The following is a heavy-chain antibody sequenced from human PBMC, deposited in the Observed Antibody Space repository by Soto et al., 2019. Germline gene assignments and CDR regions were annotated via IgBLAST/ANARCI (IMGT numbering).Heavy chain of an antibody. Sequence: GGSLRLSCAASGFIFSQYAMHWVRQAPGEGLEWVAVISYDSSNKYYIDSVKGRFTISRDNSKNRMYLEMNSLRGEDTAMYYCARDLAIHGDADYAYYYMDVWGQGTTVTVSS. J-gene: IGHJ6*03. V-gene: IGHV3-30*04. CDR3: ARDLAIHGDADYAYYYMDV. CDR1: GFIFSQYA. CDR2: ISYDSSNK. D-gene: IGHD4-17*01.